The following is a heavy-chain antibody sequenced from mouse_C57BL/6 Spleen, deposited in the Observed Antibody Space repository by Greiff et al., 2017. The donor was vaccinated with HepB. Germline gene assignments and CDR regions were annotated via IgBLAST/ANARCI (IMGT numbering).Heavy chain of an antibody. CDR3: ARSEANWDVFAY. Sequence: VQLQQSGAELVRPGTSVKVSCKASGYAFTNYLIEWVKQRPGQGLEWIGVINPGSGGTNYNEKFKGKATLTADKSSSTAYMQLSSLTSEDSAVYFCARSEANWDVFAYWGQGTLVTVSA. V-gene: IGHV1-54*01. D-gene: IGHD4-1*01. J-gene: IGHJ3*01. CDR1: GYAFTNYL. CDR2: INPGSGGT.